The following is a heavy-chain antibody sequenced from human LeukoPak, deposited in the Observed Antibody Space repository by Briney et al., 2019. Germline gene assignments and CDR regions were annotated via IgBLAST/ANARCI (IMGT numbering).Heavy chain of an antibody. CDR1: GGSISSYY. J-gene: IGHJ3*02. V-gene: IGHV4-59*01. CDR2: IYYSGST. Sequence: SETLSLTCTVSGGSISSYYWSWIRQPPGKGLEWIGYIYYSGSTNYNPSLKSRVTISVDTSKNQFSLKLSSVTAADTAVYYCAIGGYGSGIFNAFDIWGQGTMVTVSS. D-gene: IGHD3-10*01. CDR3: AIGGYGSGIFNAFDI.